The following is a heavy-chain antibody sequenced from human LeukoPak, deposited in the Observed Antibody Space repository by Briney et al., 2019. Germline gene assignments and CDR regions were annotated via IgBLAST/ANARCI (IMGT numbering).Heavy chain of an antibody. CDR1: GFTFSSYG. Sequence: PGGSLRLSCAASGFTFSSYGMDWVRQAPGKGLEWVAFIRYDGSNKYYADSVKGRFTISRDNSKNKLYLQMNSLRAEDTAVYYCAKDRPTGYYYYYYMDVWGKGTTVTVSS. D-gene: IGHD1-1*01. J-gene: IGHJ6*03. CDR2: IRYDGSNK. CDR3: AKDRPTGYYYYYYMDV. V-gene: IGHV3-30*02.